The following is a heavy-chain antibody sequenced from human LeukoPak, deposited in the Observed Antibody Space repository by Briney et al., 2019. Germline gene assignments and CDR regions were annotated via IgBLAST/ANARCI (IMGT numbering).Heavy chain of an antibody. Sequence: PGGSLRLSCATSAFTFSDYWMSWVRQTPGKGLQWVANIREDGSEKYYVDSVKGRFTISRDNAKNSLYLQMNSLRAEDTAVYYCASRYSSSWYYYYYYMDVWGKGTTVTVSS. CDR2: IREDGSEK. CDR3: ASRYSSSWYYYYYYMDV. J-gene: IGHJ6*03. V-gene: IGHV3-7*01. CDR1: AFTFSDYW. D-gene: IGHD6-13*01.